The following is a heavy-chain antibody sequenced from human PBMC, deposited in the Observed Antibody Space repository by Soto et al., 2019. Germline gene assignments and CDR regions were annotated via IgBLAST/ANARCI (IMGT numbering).Heavy chain of an antibody. CDR1: GFTFSSYW. Sequence: EVQLVESGGGLVQPGGSLRLSCAASGFTFSSYWMHWVRQAPGKGLVWVSRINSDGSSTSYADSVKGRFTISRGNAKNTLYLQMNSLRAEDTAVYYCARGGDYVGSYWYFDLWGRGTLVTVSS. V-gene: IGHV3-74*01. J-gene: IGHJ2*01. CDR2: INSDGSST. CDR3: ARGGDYVGSYWYFDL. D-gene: IGHD4-17*01.